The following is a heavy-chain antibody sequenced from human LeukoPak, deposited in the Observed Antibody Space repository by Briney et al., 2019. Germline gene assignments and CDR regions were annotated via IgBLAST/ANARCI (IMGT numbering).Heavy chain of an antibody. CDR2: INHSGST. CDR1: GGSFSGYY. Sequence: SETLSLTCAVYGGSFSGYYWSWIRQPPGKGLEWIGEINHSGSTNYNPSLKSRVTISVDTSKNQFSLKVSSVTAADTAVYYCARGEYSSSSSYFDYWGQGTLVTVSS. D-gene: IGHD6-6*01. V-gene: IGHV4-34*01. CDR3: ARGEYSSSSSYFDY. J-gene: IGHJ4*02.